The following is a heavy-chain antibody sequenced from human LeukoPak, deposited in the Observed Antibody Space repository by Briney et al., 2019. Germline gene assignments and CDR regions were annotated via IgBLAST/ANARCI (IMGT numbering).Heavy chain of an antibody. CDR2: MRYDGSNK. Sequence: GESLKISCAASGFTFSSYGMHWVRQAPGKGLEWVAFMRYDGSNKYYADSVKGRFTIPRDNSKNTLYLQMNSLRAEDTAVYYCAHMAAAGSSTTFDYWGQGTLVTVSS. CDR3: AHMAAAGSSTTFDY. V-gene: IGHV3-30*02. J-gene: IGHJ4*02. CDR1: GFTFSSYG. D-gene: IGHD6-13*01.